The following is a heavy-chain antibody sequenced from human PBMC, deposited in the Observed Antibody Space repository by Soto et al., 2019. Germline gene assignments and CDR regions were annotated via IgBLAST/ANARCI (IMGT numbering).Heavy chain of an antibody. J-gene: IGHJ4*02. CDR1: GFRFKSFV. CDR2: TSYDGNNK. D-gene: IGHD4-17*01. CDR3: ARWGTTGGFDL. Sequence: QVQLVESGGGVVQPGTSLRLSCAASGFRFKSFVMHWVRQAPGKGLEWVAFTSYDGNNKDYGDSVKGRFTVFRDISQNTLHLQMALLRPEDTALYSCARWGTTGGFDLWGQGTLVSVAS. V-gene: IGHV3-30*19.